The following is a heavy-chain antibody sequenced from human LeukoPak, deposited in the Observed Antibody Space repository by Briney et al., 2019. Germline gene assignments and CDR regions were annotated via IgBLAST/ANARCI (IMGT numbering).Heavy chain of an antibody. V-gene: IGHV3-23*01. CDR2: ISGSAGST. Sequence: GGSLRLSCAASGFTFSSYAMSWVRQAPGKGLEWVSAISGSAGSTDYADSVKGRFTISRDNSKNTLYLQMNSLVAEDTAVYYCARGYIDNLGYSPRSSFDSWGQGSLVTVSS. J-gene: IGHJ4*02. CDR1: GFTFSSYA. CDR3: ARGYIDNLGYSPRSSFDS. D-gene: IGHD3-22*01.